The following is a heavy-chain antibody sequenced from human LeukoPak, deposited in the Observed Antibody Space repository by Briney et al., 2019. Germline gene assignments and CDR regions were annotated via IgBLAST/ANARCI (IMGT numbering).Heavy chain of an antibody. D-gene: IGHD6-19*01. Sequence: GGSLRLSCVASGFTFSSYDMHWVRQAPGQGLEWVAVLRYDGSNKYYAESVKGRFTISRDNSKNTLYLQMNSLRAEDTAVYYCAIQWLGHFDYWGQGTLVSVSS. J-gene: IGHJ4*02. CDR1: GFTFSSYD. V-gene: IGHV3-33*01. CDR3: AIQWLGHFDY. CDR2: LRYDGSNK.